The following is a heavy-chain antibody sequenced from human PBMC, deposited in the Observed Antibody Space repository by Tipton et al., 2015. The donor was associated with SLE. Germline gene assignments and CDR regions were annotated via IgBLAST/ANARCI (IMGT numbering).Heavy chain of an antibody. D-gene: IGHD1-26*01. CDR3: ARDPCWGRGYYCYFDY. CDR2: IGSGDNTV. V-gene: IGHV3-48*03. Sequence: SLRPSCAASGFSFKTYVMNWARQAPGRGLEWVSYIGSGDNTVFYADSVKGRYTISRDNAKNSLYLQMNSLRAEDTAVYYCARDPCWGRGYYCYFDYWGQGTLVTVSS. CDR1: GFSFKTYV. J-gene: IGHJ4*02.